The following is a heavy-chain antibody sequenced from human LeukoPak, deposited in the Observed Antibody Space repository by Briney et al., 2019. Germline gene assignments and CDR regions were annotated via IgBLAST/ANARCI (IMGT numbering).Heavy chain of an antibody. D-gene: IGHD2-2*01. J-gene: IGHJ5*02. Sequence: ASVKVSCKASGYTFTGYYMHWVRQAPGQGLEWMGRINPNSGGTNYAQKFQGRVTMTRDTSISTAYMELSRLRSDDTAVYYCARVRGYCSSTSCSPFNWFDPWGQGTLVTVSS. V-gene: IGHV1-2*02. CDR3: ARVRGYCSSTSCSPFNWFDP. CDR2: INPNSGGT. CDR1: GYTFTGYY.